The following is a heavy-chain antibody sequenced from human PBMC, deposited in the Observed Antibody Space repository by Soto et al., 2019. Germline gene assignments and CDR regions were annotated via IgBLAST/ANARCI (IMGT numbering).Heavy chain of an antibody. J-gene: IGHJ4*02. CDR2: INHSGST. D-gene: IGHD6-19*01. Sequence: SETLSLTCAVYGGSFSGYYWSWIRQPPGKGLEWIGEINHSGSTNYNPSLKSRVTISVDTSKNQFSLKLSSVTAADTAVYYCARHYSSGWYRFSNRGGNYFDYWGQGTLVTVSS. V-gene: IGHV4-34*01. CDR1: GGSFSGYY. CDR3: ARHYSSGWYRFSNRGGNYFDY.